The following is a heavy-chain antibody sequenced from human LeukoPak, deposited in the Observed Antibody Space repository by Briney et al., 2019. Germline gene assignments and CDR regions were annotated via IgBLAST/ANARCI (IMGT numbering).Heavy chain of an antibody. V-gene: IGHV3-15*01. D-gene: IGHD2-15*01. CDR2: IKSKKDGHTI. J-gene: IGHJ4*02. Sequence: PGGSLRLSCAASGFTFSNVWMTWVRQAPGKGLEWVGRIKSKKDGHTIDYAAPAKGRFSISRDDSITTLYLQMNSLKTEDTAVYYCATGAPSGGGYFDYWGQGTLVTVSS. CDR1: GFTFSNVW. CDR3: ATGAPSGGGYFDY.